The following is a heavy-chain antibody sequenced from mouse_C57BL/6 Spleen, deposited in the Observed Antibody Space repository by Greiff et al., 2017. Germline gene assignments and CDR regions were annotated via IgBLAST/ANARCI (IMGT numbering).Heavy chain of an antibody. D-gene: IGHD4-1*01. J-gene: IGHJ2*01. CDR2: IDPETGGT. CDR3: TGGNWGYYFDY. Sequence: VQLQQSGAELVRPGASVTLSCKASGYTFTDYEMHWVKQTPVHGLEWIGAIDPETGGTAYNQKFKGKAILTADKSSSTAYMELRSLTSEDSAVYYCTGGNWGYYFDYWGQGTTLTVSS. CDR1: GYTFTDYE. V-gene: IGHV1-15*01.